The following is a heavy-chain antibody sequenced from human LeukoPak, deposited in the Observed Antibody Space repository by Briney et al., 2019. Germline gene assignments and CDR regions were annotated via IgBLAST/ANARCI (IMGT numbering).Heavy chain of an antibody. CDR1: GFTFDAFG. Sequence: GGSLRLSCAASGFTFDAFGMTGVRQAPGKGLEWVSAIRGDAGSTGYADSVKGRFTISRDNAKNSLYLQMNSLRVEDTALYYCARVWAWGSGNYFDNWGQGTLVTVSS. CDR2: IRGDAGST. CDR3: ARVWAWGSGNYFDN. V-gene: IGHV3-20*04. D-gene: IGHD7-27*01. J-gene: IGHJ4*02.